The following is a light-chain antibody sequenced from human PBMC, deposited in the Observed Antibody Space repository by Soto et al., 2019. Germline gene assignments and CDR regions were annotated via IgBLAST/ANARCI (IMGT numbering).Light chain of an antibody. V-gene: IGKV1-39*01. J-gene: IGKJ4*01. CDR3: QQSNSVPFT. CDR2: SAS. Sequence: DIQMTQSPSSLSASVGDRVTITCRASQSISKYLNWYQQKPGKAPKLLMYSASSLVSGVPSRLSGTGSGTDFTLSISSLQPEGFATYYCQQSNSVPFTFGGGTAVEIE. CDR1: QSISKY.